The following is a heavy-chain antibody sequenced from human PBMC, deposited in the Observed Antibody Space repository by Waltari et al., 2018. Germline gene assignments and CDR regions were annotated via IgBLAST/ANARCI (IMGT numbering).Heavy chain of an antibody. Sequence: QLQLQESGPGLVKPSETLSLTCTVSGGSISSSSYYWGWIRQPPGKGLEWIGSIYYSGCTYYNPSLKSRVTISVDTSKNQFSLKLSSVTAADTAVYYCARDHAAAGPEDYYYMDVWGKGTTVTISS. CDR3: ARDHAAAGPEDYYYMDV. CDR1: GGSISSSSYY. D-gene: IGHD6-13*01. J-gene: IGHJ6*03. V-gene: IGHV4-39*07. CDR2: IYYSGCT.